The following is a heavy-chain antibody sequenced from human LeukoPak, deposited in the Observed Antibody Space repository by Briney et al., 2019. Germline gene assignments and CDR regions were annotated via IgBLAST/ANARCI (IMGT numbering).Heavy chain of an antibody. CDR2: ISSSGSTI. J-gene: IGHJ6*03. CDR1: GFTFSDYY. Sequence: GGSLRLSCAASGFTFSDYYMSWIRQAPGKGLEWVSYISSSGSTIYYADSVKGRFTISRDNAKNSLCLQMNSLRAEDTAVYYCARARSSSSWYYYYYMDVWGKGTTVTVSS. V-gene: IGHV3-11*04. D-gene: IGHD6-13*01. CDR3: ARARSSSSWYYYYYMDV.